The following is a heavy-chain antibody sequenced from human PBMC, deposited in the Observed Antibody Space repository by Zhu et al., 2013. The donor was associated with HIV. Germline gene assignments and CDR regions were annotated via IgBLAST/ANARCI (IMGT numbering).Heavy chain of an antibody. Sequence: QVQLVQSGAEVKKPGSSVKVSCKASGGTFSSYAISWVRQAPGQGLEWMGGIIPIFGTANYAQRFQGRVTITADESTSTAYMELSSLRSEDTAVYYCARWDFWSGSSSYQKWFDPWGQGTLVTVSS. J-gene: IGHJ5*02. CDR3: ARWDFWSGSSSYQKWFDP. CDR1: GGTFSSYA. CDR2: IIPIFGTA. V-gene: IGHV1-69*01. D-gene: IGHD3-3*01.